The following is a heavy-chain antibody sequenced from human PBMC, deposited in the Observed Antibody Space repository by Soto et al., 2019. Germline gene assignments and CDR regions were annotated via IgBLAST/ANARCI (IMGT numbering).Heavy chain of an antibody. Sequence: QVQLQESGPGLMKPSETLSLTCTVSGASITSSSYWSWIRQPAGKGLEWIGRFSLSGTTNYNTSLRSRVTMSADVSKNQFSLRLTSVTAAYTALYYCARGMTPPGAPAWYYFDSWGQGTLVTVSS. V-gene: IGHV4-4*07. CDR1: GASITSSSY. J-gene: IGHJ4*02. CDR2: FSLSGTT. CDR3: ARGMTPPGAPAWYYFDS. D-gene: IGHD2-8*02.